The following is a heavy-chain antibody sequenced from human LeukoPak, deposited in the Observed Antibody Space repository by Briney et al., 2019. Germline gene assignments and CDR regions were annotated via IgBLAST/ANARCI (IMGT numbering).Heavy chain of an antibody. V-gene: IGHV3-74*03. Sequence: PGGTLRLSCAASGFTFSSYWMHWVRQAPGKGLVWVSRIDPDGNTPTYADSVKGRFTIFRDNAKNTLYLQMNSLRAEDTALYYCAKDMAPHRQALDPWGQGTLVTVSS. J-gene: IGHJ5*02. CDR1: GFTFSSYW. CDR2: IDPDGNTP. D-gene: IGHD5-24*01. CDR3: AKDMAPHRQALDP.